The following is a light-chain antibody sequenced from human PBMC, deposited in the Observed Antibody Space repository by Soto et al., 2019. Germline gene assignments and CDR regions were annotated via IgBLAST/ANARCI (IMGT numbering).Light chain of an antibody. CDR3: HQYATDPLT. CDR2: GAS. J-gene: IGKJ4*01. Sequence: EIVLTQSPGTLSLSPGDGATLSCRASQSVGRDYLAWFQHKGGQAPRLLVHGASNRATGIPDRFSGSGSGTDFTLIISRLEPEDFAVYYCHQYATDPLTFGGGTKVEI. V-gene: IGKV3-20*01. CDR1: QSVGRDY.